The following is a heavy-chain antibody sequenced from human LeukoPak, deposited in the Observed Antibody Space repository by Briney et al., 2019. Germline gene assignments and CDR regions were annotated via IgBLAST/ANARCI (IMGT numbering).Heavy chain of an antibody. Sequence: SETLSLTCTVSGGSISSYYWSWIRQPPGKGLEWIGYIYYSGSTNYTPSLKSRVTISVDTSKNQFSLKLSSVTAADTAVYYCARDTPTYYDFWSGYYTVSHAFDIWGQGTMVTVSS. D-gene: IGHD3-3*01. CDR2: IYYSGST. CDR3: ARDTPTYYDFWSGYYTVSHAFDI. CDR1: GGSISSYY. J-gene: IGHJ3*02. V-gene: IGHV4-59*01.